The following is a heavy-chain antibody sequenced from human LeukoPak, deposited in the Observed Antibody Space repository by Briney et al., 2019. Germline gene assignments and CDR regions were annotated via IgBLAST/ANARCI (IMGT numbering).Heavy chain of an antibody. CDR3: ARSKDGLNY. CDR1: GYTFTSYY. CDR2: INPSGGST. V-gene: IGHV1-46*01. J-gene: IGHJ4*02. D-gene: IGHD3/OR15-3a*01. Sequence: ASVKVSCKASGYTFTSYYMHWVRQAPGQGLEWMGIINPSGGSTSYAQKLQGRVTMTTDTSTSTAYMELRSLRSDDTAVYYCARSKDGLNYWGQGTLVTVSS.